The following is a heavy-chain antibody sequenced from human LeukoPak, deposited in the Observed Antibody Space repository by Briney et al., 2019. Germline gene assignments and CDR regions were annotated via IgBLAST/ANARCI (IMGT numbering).Heavy chain of an antibody. Sequence: PGGSLRLSCAASGFSFSSYWMTWVRQAPGKGLEWVANIGKAGNGDYYVDSVKGRFTISRDNAKNSLHLQMNSLRAEDTAVYYCARDLDFHNFDYWGQGALVTVSS. J-gene: IGHJ4*02. CDR3: ARDLDFHNFDY. CDR1: GFSFSSYW. CDR2: IGKAGNGD. D-gene: IGHD2/OR15-2a*01. V-gene: IGHV3-7*01.